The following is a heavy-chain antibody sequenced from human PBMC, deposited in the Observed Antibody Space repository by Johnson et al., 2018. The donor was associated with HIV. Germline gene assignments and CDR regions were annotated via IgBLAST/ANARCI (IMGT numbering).Heavy chain of an antibody. CDR1: GFTVSTNY. V-gene: IGHV3-7*01. CDR3: ARARARVTFDI. CDR2: IKQDGSEK. J-gene: IGHJ3*02. Sequence: VQLVESGGGLIQPGGSLRLSCAASGFTVSTNYMSWVRQAPGKGLEWVANIKQDGSEKYYVDSVKGRFTISRDNSKNTLYLQMKSLRAEDTAVYYCARARARVTFDIWGQGTMVTVSS. D-gene: IGHD2-21*01.